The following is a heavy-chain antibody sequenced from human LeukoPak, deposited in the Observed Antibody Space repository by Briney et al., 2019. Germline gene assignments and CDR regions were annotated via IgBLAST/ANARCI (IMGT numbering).Heavy chain of an antibody. CDR1: GGSISSAPYY. CDR2: ISHSGST. V-gene: IGHV4-30-2*01. J-gene: IGHJ5*02. Sequence: SETLSLTCTVSGGSISSAPYYWRWIRQPPGKGLEWIGYISHSGSTYYNPSLKSRVTISVDRSKNQFSLKLSSVTAADTAIYYCARRLEIPGGIGWFDPWGQGTLVTVSS. CDR3: ARRLEIPGGIGWFDP. D-gene: IGHD2-2*01.